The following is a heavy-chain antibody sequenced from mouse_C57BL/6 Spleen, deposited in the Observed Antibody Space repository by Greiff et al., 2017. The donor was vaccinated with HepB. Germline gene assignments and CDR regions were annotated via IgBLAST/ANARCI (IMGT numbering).Heavy chain of an antibody. D-gene: IGHD2-1*01. CDR3: ARFYGNGAY. V-gene: IGHV1-69*01. CDR2: IDPSDSYT. J-gene: IGHJ3*01. CDR1: GYTFTSYW. Sequence: QVQLQQSGAELVMPGASVKLSCKASGYTFTSYWMHWVKQRPGQGLEWIGEIDPSDSYTNYNQKFKGKSTLTVDKSSSTAYMQLSSLTSEDSAVYYCARFYGNGAYWGQGTLVTVSA.